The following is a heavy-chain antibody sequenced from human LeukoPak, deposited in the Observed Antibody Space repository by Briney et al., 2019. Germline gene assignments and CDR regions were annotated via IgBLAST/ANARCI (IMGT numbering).Heavy chain of an antibody. Sequence: ASVKVSCKASGYTFTSYYMHGVRQAPGQGLEWMGIINPIGGSTSYAQKFQGRVTMTRDTSTSTVYMELSSLRSEDTAVYYCARAQATIAAAGTPHYYYYYGMDVWGQGTTVTVSS. J-gene: IGHJ6*02. V-gene: IGHV1-46*01. CDR1: GYTFTSYY. CDR2: INPIGGST. CDR3: ARAQATIAAAGTPHYYYYYGMDV. D-gene: IGHD6-13*01.